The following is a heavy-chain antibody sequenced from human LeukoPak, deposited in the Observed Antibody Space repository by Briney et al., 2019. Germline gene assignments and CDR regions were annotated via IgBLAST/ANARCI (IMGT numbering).Heavy chain of an antibody. CDR3: ARDRGTTGTTGFDY. J-gene: IGHJ4*02. CDR1: GFTFSSYA. V-gene: IGHV3-21*01. CDR2: ISGSSSYI. D-gene: IGHD1-1*01. Sequence: GGSLRLSCAASGFTFSSYAMSWVRQAPGKGLEWVSSISGSSSYIYYADSVKGRFTISRDNAKNSLYLQMNSLRAEDTAVYYCARDRGTTGTTGFDYWGQGTLVTVSS.